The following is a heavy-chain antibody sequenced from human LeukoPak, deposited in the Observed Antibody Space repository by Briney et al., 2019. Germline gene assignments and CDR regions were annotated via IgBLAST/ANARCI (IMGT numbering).Heavy chain of an antibody. CDR1: GFTFDDYA. D-gene: IGHD1-26*01. V-gene: IGHV3-9*03. CDR3: AKGLVGATLVGVFDI. Sequence: GRSLRLSCAASGFTFDDYAMHWVRHAPGKGLEWVSGITWNSGNIGYADSVKGRFTISRDNAKNSLYLQMNSLRAEDMAFYYCAKGLVGATLVGVFDIWGQGTMVTVSS. CDR2: ITWNSGNI. J-gene: IGHJ3*02.